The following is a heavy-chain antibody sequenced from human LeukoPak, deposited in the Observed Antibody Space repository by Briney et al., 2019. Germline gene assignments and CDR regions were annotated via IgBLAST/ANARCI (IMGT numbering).Heavy chain of an antibody. CDR1: GYTFTGYY. CDR2: INPNSGGT. V-gene: IGHV1-2*02. D-gene: IGHD3-10*01. J-gene: IGHJ4*02. CDR3: ARWTSSGILLGFDY. Sequence: ASVKVSCKASGYTFTGYYMHWVRQAPGQGLEWMGWINPNSGGTNYAQKFQGRVTMTRNTSISTAYMELSSLRSEDTAVYYCARWTSSGILLGFDYRGQGTLVTVSS.